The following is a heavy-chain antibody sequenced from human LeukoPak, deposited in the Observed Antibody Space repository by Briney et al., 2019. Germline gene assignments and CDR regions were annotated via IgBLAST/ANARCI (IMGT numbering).Heavy chain of an antibody. CDR2: IIPIFGTA. CDR1: GGTFSSYA. Sequence: ASVKVSCKASGGTFSSYAISWVRQAPGQGLEWMGGIIPIFGTANYEQKFQGRVTISADESTSTAYMELSSLRSEDTAVYYCARDYSSGYYRYFQHWGQGTLGPRSS. V-gene: IGHV1-69*13. D-gene: IGHD3-22*01. J-gene: IGHJ1*01. CDR3: ARDYSSGYYRYFQH.